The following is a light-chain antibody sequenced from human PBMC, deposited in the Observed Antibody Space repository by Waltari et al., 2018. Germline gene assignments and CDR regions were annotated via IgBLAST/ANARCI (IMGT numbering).Light chain of an antibody. V-gene: IGKV3-20*01. CDR2: GSS. Sequence: IVLTQSPVTLSLSPGESATISCRASQSVASSYLGWYHQKHGQAPRLLIFGSSKSATGIPDRFSGSWSGTDFTLTINGVEPEDFAVYYCQQYGRSLTFGGGTKVEI. CDR3: QQYGRSLT. CDR1: QSVASSY. J-gene: IGKJ4*01.